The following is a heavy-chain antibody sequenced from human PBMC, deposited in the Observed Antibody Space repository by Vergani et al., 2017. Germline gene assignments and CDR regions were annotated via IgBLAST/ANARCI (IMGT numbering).Heavy chain of an antibody. CDR1: GRSFSGYY. V-gene: IGHV4-34*01. CDR2: INHSGST. Sequence: QVQLQQWGAGLLKPSETLSLTCAVYGRSFSGYYWSWIRQPPGKGLEWIGEINHSGSTNYNPSLKSRVTISVDTSKNQFSLKLSSVTAADTAVYYCARGRGYSYGLYWYFDLWGRGTLVTVSS. D-gene: IGHD5-18*01. J-gene: IGHJ2*01. CDR3: ARGRGYSYGLYWYFDL.